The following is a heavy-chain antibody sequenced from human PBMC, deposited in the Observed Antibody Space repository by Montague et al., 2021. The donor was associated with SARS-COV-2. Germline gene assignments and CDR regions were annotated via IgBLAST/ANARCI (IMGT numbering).Heavy chain of an antibody. CDR2: ISTSGSS. Sequence: TLSLTCSVSGASISSANDYWTWIRQPARKGLEWIGHISTSGSSSYNPSLKSRVTIILDTSKQQFSLELTSVTAADTAVYYCARDRRGMAMAGRAYYYYMDVWGKGTTVTVSS. J-gene: IGHJ6*03. CDR3: ARDRRGMAMAGRAYYYYMDV. V-gene: IGHV4-61*09. D-gene: IGHD6-19*01. CDR1: GASISSANDY.